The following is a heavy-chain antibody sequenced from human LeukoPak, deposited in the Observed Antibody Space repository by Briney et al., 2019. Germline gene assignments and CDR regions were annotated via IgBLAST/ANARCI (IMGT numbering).Heavy chain of an antibody. CDR1: GYTFTDYY. V-gene: IGHV1-2*04. CDR3: ARGPLESLDY. J-gene: IGHJ4*02. Sequence: ASVKVSCKASGYTFTDYYIHWVRQAPGQGLEWMGCVNPNSGGTNYAQNFQGWVTMTRDTSISTAYMEMSRLGSDDTAVYYCARGPLESLDYWGQGTLVTVSS. D-gene: IGHD1-1*01. CDR2: VNPNSGGT.